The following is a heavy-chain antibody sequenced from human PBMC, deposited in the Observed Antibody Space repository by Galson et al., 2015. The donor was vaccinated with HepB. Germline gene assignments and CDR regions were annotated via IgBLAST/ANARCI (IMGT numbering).Heavy chain of an antibody. D-gene: IGHD3-3*01. Sequence: SLRLSCAASGFTFSSYEMNWVRQAPGKGLEWVSYISSSGSTIYYADSVKGRFTISRDNAKNSLYLQMNSLRAEDTAVYYCARSMMIFGVVTPPGHWGQGTLVTVSS. CDR3: ARSMMIFGVVTPPGH. CDR1: GFTFSSYE. J-gene: IGHJ4*02. CDR2: ISSSGSTI. V-gene: IGHV3-48*03.